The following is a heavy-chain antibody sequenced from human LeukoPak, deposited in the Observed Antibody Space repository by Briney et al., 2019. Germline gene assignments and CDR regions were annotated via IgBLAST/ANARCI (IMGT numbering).Heavy chain of an antibody. CDR3: ARDQADCSSTSCYRSWFDP. D-gene: IGHD2-2*02. CDR2: INPNSGGT. J-gene: IGHJ5*02. CDR1: GFTFTGYY. V-gene: IGHV1-2*02. Sequence: PGRSLRLSCAASGFTFTGYYMHWVRQAPGQGLEWMGWINPNSGGTNYAQKFQGRVTMTRDTSISTAYMELSRLRSDDTAVYYCARDQADCSSTSCYRSWFDPWGQGTLVTVSS.